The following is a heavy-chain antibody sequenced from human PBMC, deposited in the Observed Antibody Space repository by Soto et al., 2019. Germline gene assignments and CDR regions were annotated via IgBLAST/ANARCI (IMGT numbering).Heavy chain of an antibody. CDR1: RGTFRGYY. J-gene: IGHJ4*02. V-gene: IGHV4-34*01. CDR2: ISPSGTT. D-gene: IGHD6-6*01. CDR3: ARAPKVSGSAQTRPDF. Sequence: PSVTLSLTSSLYRGTFRGYYWSWIRQPPGKGLEWIGEISPSGTTNYSPSLKSRVSISVDTSKNQFSLNLTSLTAADTAVYYCARAPKVSGSAQTRPDFWGQGSLVTVSS.